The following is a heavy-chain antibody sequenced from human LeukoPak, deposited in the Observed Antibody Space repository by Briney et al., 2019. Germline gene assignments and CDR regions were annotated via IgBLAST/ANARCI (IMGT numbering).Heavy chain of an antibody. D-gene: IGHD3-10*01. J-gene: IGHJ4*02. Sequence: SETLCLTCTVSGGSISSYYWSWIRQPPGKGLEWIGYIYYSGSTNYNPSLKSRVTISVDTSKNQFSLKLSSVTAADTAVYYCATPMVRGVGVYWGQGTLVTVSS. CDR3: ATPMVRGVGVY. CDR2: IYYSGST. CDR1: GGSISSYY. V-gene: IGHV4-59*08.